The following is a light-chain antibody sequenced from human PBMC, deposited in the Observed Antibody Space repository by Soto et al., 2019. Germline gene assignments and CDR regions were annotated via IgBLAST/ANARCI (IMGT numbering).Light chain of an antibody. CDR3: QYYESSVSGYV. V-gene: IGLV1-40*01. CDR2: GNT. Sequence: QSVLTQPPSVSGAPGQRVTISCTGSSSNIGAGYPVHWYQQLPGTAPKLLIHGNTNRPSGVPDRFSGSRSGLAITGLQAEDEADYYCQYYESSVSGYVFGTGTKVTVL. CDR1: SSNIGAGYP. J-gene: IGLJ1*01.